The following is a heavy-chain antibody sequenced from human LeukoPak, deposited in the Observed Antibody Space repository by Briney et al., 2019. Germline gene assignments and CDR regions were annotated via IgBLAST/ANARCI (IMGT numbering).Heavy chain of an antibody. Sequence: SETLSLTCAVYGGSFSGYCWSWIRQPPGKGLEWIGEINHSGSTNYNPSLKSRVTISVDTSKNQFSLKLSSVTAADTAAYYCARGGGYYGSGSYTPPRWFDPWGQGTLVTVSS. J-gene: IGHJ5*02. V-gene: IGHV4-34*01. CDR3: ARGGGYYGSGSYTPPRWFDP. CDR1: GGSFSGYC. D-gene: IGHD3-10*01. CDR2: INHSGST.